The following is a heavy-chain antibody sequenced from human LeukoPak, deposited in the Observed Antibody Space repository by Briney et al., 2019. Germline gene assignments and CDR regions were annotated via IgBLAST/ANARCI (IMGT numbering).Heavy chain of an antibody. CDR3: TRDLSGQYCSGGSCYVFDY. V-gene: IGHV6-1*01. J-gene: IGHJ4*02. Sequence: SQTLSLTCAISGESVSRNSAAWNWIRQSPSRGLEWLGRTYYRSKWYNDYAVSVKSRITINPDTSKNQFALQLNSVTPEDTAVYYCTRDLSGQYCSGGSCYVFDYWGQGTLVTVSS. CDR2: TYYRSKWYN. CDR1: GESVSRNSAA. D-gene: IGHD2-15*01.